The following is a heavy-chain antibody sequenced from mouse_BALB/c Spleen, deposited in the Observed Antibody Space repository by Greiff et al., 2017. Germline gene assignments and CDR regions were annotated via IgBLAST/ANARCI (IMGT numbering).Heavy chain of an antibody. CDR2: IYPGDGDT. Sequence: VKLMESGAELVRPGSSVKISCKASGYAFSSYWMNWVKQRPGQGLEWIGQIYPGDGDTNYNGKFKGKATLTADKSSSTAYMQLSSLTSEDSAVYFCARLRNYDYDGGHFDYWGQGTTLTVSS. CDR3: ARLRNYDYDGGHFDY. J-gene: IGHJ2*01. CDR1: GYAFSSYW. D-gene: IGHD2-4*01. V-gene: IGHV1-80*01.